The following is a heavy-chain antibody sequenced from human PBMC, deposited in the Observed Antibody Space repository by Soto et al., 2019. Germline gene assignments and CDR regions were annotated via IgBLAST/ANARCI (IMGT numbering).Heavy chain of an antibody. Sequence: QVQLQESGPGLVKPSETLSLMCTVSGGSISSNYWSWIRQPPGKGLEYIGYIYYSGSTNYNPSLKSRVTISVDTSKNQCSLKLRSVTAADTAVYYCARGGGSPDYWGQGTLVTVSS. V-gene: IGHV4-59*01. CDR1: GGSISSNY. D-gene: IGHD3-10*01. J-gene: IGHJ4*02. CDR2: IYYSGST. CDR3: ARGGGSPDY.